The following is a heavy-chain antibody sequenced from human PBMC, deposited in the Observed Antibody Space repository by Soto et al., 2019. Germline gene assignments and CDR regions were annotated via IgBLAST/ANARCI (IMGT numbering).Heavy chain of an antibody. CDR3: ARGDNGLDV. J-gene: IGHJ6*02. CDR2: CNGDGSTT. Sequence: GGSLRLSCVASGFTLSIYWMYWVRQAPGKGLVWVSRCNGDGSTTRYADSVKGRFTISRDNAKNTLYLQVNSLRADDTAVYYCARGDNGLDVWGQGTTVTVS. CDR1: GFTLSIYW. V-gene: IGHV3-74*01.